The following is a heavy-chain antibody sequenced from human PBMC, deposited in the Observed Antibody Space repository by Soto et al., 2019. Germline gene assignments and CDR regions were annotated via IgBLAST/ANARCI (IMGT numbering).Heavy chain of an antibody. D-gene: IGHD4-17*01. CDR2: LSYDGSNK. Sequence: QVQLVESGGGVVQPGRSLRLSCAASGFTLSSYAMHWVRQAPGKGLEWVAVLSYDGSNKYYTDSVKGRFTISRDNSKNMLYLQMNALRAEDTAVYHCASGKTYMYGSYYFDYWGQGTLVTVSS. V-gene: IGHV3-30-3*01. CDR1: GFTLSSYA. J-gene: IGHJ4*02. CDR3: ASGKTYMYGSYYFDY.